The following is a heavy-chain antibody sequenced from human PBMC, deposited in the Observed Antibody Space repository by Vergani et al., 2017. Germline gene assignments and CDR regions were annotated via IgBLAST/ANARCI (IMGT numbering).Heavy chain of an antibody. Sequence: QVQLQESGPGLVKPSETLSLPCTVSGGSISSYYWSWIRQPPGKGLEWIGYIYYSGSTNYNPSLKSRVTISVDTSKNQFSLKLSSVTAADTAVYYCARVISITMVRGVINYMDVWGKGTTVTVSS. CDR2: IYYSGST. D-gene: IGHD3-10*01. CDR3: ARVISITMVRGVINYMDV. CDR1: GGSISSYY. J-gene: IGHJ6*03. V-gene: IGHV4-59*01.